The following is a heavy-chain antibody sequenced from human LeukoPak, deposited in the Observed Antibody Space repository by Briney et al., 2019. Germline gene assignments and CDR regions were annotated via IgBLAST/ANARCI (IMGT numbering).Heavy chain of an antibody. CDR3: ARDSPTADIVVVPAAILID. CDR1: GYSISSGYY. J-gene: IGHJ4*02. V-gene: IGHV4-38-2*02. D-gene: IGHD2-2*02. Sequence: PSVTLSLTCTVSGYSISSGYYWGWIRQPPGKGLEWIGSIYHSGSTYYNPSLKSRVTISVDTSKNQFSLKLSSVTAADTAVYYCARDSPTADIVVVPAAILIDWGQGTLVTVSS. CDR2: IYHSGST.